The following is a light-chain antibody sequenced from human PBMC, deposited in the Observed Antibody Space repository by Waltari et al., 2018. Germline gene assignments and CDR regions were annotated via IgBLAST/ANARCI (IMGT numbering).Light chain of an antibody. CDR1: QSVSSN. J-gene: IGKJ1*01. CDR3: QQYNNWPPWT. Sequence: EIVMTQSPATLSVSPGERATLSCRASQSVSSNFAWYQQKPGQAPRLLIYGASTRATAIPARFSGSGSGTEFTLTISSLQSEDFAVYYCQQYNNWPPWTFGQGTKVEIK. CDR2: GAS. V-gene: IGKV3-15*01.